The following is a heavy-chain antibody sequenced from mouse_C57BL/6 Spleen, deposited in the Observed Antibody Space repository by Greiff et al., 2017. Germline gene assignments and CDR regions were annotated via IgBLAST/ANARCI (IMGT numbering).Heavy chain of an antibody. D-gene: IGHD1-1*01. CDR3: ARGGSSRGYFDY. CDR1: GYTFTSYW. V-gene: IGHV1-50*01. CDR2: IDPSDSYT. Sequence: QVQLKQSGAELVKPGASVKLSCKASGYTFTSYWMQWVKQRPGKGLEWIGEIDPSDSYTNYNQKFKGKATLTVDTASSTAYMQLSSLTSEDSAVYYCARGGSSRGYFDYWGQGTTLTVSS. J-gene: IGHJ2*01.